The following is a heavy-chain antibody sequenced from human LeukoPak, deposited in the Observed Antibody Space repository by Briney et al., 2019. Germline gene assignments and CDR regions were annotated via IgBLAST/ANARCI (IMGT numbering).Heavy chain of an antibody. CDR2: INHSGST. CDR1: GGSFSGYY. V-gene: IGHV4-34*01. CDR3: ARGTAFDP. J-gene: IGHJ5*02. Sequence: PSETLSLTCAVYGGSFSGYYWSWIRQPPGKGLEWIGEINHSGSTNYNPSLRSRVTISVDTSKNQFSLKLSSVTAADTAVYYCARGTAFDPWGQGTLVTVSS.